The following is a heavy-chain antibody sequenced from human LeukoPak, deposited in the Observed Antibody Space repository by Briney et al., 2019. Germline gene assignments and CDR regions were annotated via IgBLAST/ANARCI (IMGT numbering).Heavy chain of an antibody. CDR2: ISTVSTYT. V-gene: IGHV3-21*06. CDR1: GFTFTDYS. J-gene: IGHJ6*03. Sequence: GGSLRLSCAPSGFTFTDYSMNWVRQAPGKGLEWVASISTVSTYTFYADSVKGRFSIFRDNVRNLLYLQMSSLGAEDTAVYYCARDGSGFYLYNYMDVWGKGTTVTVSS. CDR3: ARDGSGFYLYNYMDV. D-gene: IGHD6-25*01.